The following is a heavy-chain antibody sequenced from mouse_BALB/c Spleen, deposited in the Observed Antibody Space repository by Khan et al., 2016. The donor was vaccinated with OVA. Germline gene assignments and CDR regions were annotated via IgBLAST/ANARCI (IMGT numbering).Heavy chain of an antibody. Sequence: QVQLKESGTELARPGTSVKMSCKAAGYTFRNYWTGWVKQRPGHSLEWIGDIYPGGGYTNYNENFKGKATLTADTSSSPSYMQLSSLASEDSAIYYCARRVAARVTWDYFDYWGQGTTLTVSS. CDR3: ARRVAARVTWDYFDY. V-gene: IGHV1-63*02. D-gene: IGHD3-1*01. CDR2: IYPGGGYT. J-gene: IGHJ2*01. CDR1: GYTFRNYW.